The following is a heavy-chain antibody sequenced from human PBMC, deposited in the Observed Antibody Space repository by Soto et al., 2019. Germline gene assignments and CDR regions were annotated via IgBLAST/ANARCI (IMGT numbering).Heavy chain of an antibody. J-gene: IGHJ3*02. D-gene: IGHD3-22*01. CDR1: GFTFSSYS. V-gene: IGHV3-48*04. CDR2: ISSSSSTI. CDR3: ARNPPVYDSSGYYLGDAFDI. Sequence: GGSLRLSCAASGFTFSSYSMNWVRQAPGKGLEWVSYISSSSSTIYYADSVKGRFTISRDNAKNSLYLQMNSLRAEDTAVYYCARNPPVYDSSGYYLGDAFDIWGQGTMVTVSS.